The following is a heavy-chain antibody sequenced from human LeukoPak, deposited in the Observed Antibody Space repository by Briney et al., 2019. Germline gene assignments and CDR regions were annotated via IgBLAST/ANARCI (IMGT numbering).Heavy chain of an antibody. CDR1: GFTFSSYG. CDR3: AKDKGTYSSGWYAYDAFDI. CDR2: ISGSGGST. Sequence: GGSLRLSCAASGFTFSSYGMSWVRQAPGKGLEWVAGISGSGGSTYYADSVKGRFTISRDNSKTPLYLQMTSLRAEDTAVSYCAKDKGTYSSGWYAYDAFDIWGQGTMVTVSS. V-gene: IGHV3-23*01. J-gene: IGHJ3*02. D-gene: IGHD6-19*01.